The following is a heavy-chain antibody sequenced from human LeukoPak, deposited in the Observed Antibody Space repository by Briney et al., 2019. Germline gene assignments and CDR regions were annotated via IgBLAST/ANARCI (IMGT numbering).Heavy chain of an antibody. CDR1: GFTFSSYS. CDR3: ARDHRYAFDN. J-gene: IGHJ4*01. Sequence: GGSLRLSCAASGFTFSSYSMNWVRQAPGKGLEWVSYISSSSSTIYYADSVKGRFTISRDKARNSLYLQMNSLRVEDTAVYYCARDHRYAFDNWGHGTLVTVSS. CDR2: ISSSSSTI. D-gene: IGHD5-12*01. V-gene: IGHV3-48*01.